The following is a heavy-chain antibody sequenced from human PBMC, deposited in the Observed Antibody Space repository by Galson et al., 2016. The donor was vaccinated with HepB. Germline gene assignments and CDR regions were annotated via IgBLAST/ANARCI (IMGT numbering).Heavy chain of an antibody. J-gene: IGHJ4*02. D-gene: IGHD1-26*01. Sequence: SVKVSCKASGFNFGSKAIHWVRQARGQHLEWIGWIVFGSGNTNFAQDLQERVTFARDISTNTVHMDLGGLTSDDTAVHYCAMDRLGGLDYWGQGTQVTVS. CDR1: GFNFGSKA. CDR3: AMDRLGGLDY. CDR2: IVFGSGNT. V-gene: IGHV1-58*02.